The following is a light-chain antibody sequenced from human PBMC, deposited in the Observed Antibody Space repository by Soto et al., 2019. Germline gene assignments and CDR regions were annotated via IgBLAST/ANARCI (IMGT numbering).Light chain of an antibody. Sequence: QSVLTQPPSVSGAPWQRVTISCTGSSSNIGAGYDVHWYQQLPRTAPNLLIYGNSNRPSGVPDRFSGSKSGTSASLAITGLQAEDEADYYCQSYDSSHVFGTGTKVTVL. J-gene: IGLJ1*01. CDR2: GNS. V-gene: IGLV1-40*01. CDR1: SSNIGAGYD. CDR3: QSYDSSHV.